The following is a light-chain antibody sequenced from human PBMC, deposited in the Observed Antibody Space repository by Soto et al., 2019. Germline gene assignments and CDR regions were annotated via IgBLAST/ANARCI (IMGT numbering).Light chain of an antibody. V-gene: IGKV1-5*03. CDR2: KAS. CDR1: QTISSW. Sequence: DIQMTQSPSPLSGSVGDRVTITCRASQTISSWLSWYQHKPGKAPKLLIYKASTLKSGVPSRFSGSGSGTEFTLTISSLQPDDFATYYCQKLKSNLITFGQGTRLAIK. J-gene: IGKJ5*01. CDR3: QKLKSNLIT.